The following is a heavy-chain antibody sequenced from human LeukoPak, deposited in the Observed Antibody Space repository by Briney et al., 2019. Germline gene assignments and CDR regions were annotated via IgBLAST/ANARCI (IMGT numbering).Heavy chain of an antibody. V-gene: IGHV1-69*06. CDR1: GGTFSSYA. Sequence: ASVKVSCKASGGTFSSYAISWVRQAPGQGLEWMGGIIPIFGTANYAQKFQGRVTITADKSTSTAYMELSSLRSEDTAVYYCATRGDTATYYYYYMDVWGKGTTVTVSS. CDR2: IIPIFGTA. CDR3: ATRGDTATYYYYYMDV. D-gene: IGHD5-18*01. J-gene: IGHJ6*03.